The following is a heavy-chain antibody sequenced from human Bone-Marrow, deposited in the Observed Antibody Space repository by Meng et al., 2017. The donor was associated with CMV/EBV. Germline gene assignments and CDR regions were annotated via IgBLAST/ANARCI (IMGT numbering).Heavy chain of an antibody. V-gene: IGHV1-2*02. J-gene: IGHJ5*02. D-gene: IGHD2-2*01. CDR3: ARDRGYCSSTSCQPTNNWFDP. CDR2: INPNSGGT. CDR1: GYTFTGYY. Sequence: ASVKVSCKASGYTFTGYYMHWVRQAPGQGLEWMGWINPNSGGTNYAQKFQGRVTMTRDTSISTAYMEPSRLRSEDTAVYYCARDRGYCSSTSCQPTNNWFDPWGQGTRVTGSS.